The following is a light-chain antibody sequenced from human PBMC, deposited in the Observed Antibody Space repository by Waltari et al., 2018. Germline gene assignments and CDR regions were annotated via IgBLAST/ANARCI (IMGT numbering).Light chain of an antibody. V-gene: IGLV8-61*01. CDR1: PGSVPTTSY. Sequence: QTVVTQEPSLSVSPGGTVTPTCAFSPGSVPTTSYPTWYQQTPGQAPRTLGCKGSSRASGVPDRFSGSILGNKAALTITGAQAEDECDYYCLLYMGSGIFVFGGGTKLTVL. J-gene: IGLJ3*02. CDR2: KGS. CDR3: LLYMGSGIFV.